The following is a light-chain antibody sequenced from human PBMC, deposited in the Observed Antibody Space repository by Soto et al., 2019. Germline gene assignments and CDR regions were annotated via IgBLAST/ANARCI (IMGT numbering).Light chain of an antibody. J-gene: IGLJ1*01. CDR1: SRNVGGYNY. Sequence: QSVLTQPAPASGSRGQSITISCTGTSRNVGGYNYVSWYQPHPGNAPKLIIYEVSNRPSGVFNRFSGSKSGNTASLTISGLQAEDEADYYCSSYTSDNSYIFGTGTKVTVL. CDR2: EVS. V-gene: IGLV2-14*01. CDR3: SSYTSDNSYI.